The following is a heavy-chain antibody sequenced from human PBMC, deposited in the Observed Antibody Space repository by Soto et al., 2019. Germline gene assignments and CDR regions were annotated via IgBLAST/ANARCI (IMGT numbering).Heavy chain of an antibody. J-gene: IGHJ4*02. CDR2: IIPISGAA. V-gene: IGHV1-69*06. D-gene: IGHD1-7*01. CDR3: ARDMTRTVVPYFDF. Sequence: SVKVSFKASGGTFSNYVVNWVRQAPGQGLEWMGRIIPISGAANYAQKFQGRVTITADKSTSTTYMELSSLRSEDTAVYYCARDMTRTVVPYFDFWGQGTLVTVSS. CDR1: GGTFSNYV.